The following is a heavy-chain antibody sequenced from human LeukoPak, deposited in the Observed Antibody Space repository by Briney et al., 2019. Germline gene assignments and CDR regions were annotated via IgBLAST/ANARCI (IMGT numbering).Heavy chain of an antibody. CDR1: GFTLSSYS. Sequence: GGSLRLSCAASGFTLSSYSMSWVRQAPGKGLEWVSVIYSGGSTYYADSVKGRFTISRDNSKNTLYLQMNSLRAEDTAVYYCAREYGSGSYYKRHFDYWGQGTLVTVSS. CDR2: IYSGGST. V-gene: IGHV3-53*01. D-gene: IGHD3-10*01. J-gene: IGHJ4*02. CDR3: AREYGSGSYYKRHFDY.